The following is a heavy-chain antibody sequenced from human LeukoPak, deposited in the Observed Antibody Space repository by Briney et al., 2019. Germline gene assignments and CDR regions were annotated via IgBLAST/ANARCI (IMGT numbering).Heavy chain of an antibody. CDR1: GFTFSSYA. Sequence: GGSLRLSCAASGFTFSSYAMTWVRQAPGKGLEWVSSISGSGDTAYYADSVKGRFAISRDNSKNTLYLEMHSLRVEDTAVYYCAKTFLEQWLVHYWGQGTLVTVSS. CDR2: ISGSGDTA. D-gene: IGHD6-19*01. CDR3: AKTFLEQWLVHY. J-gene: IGHJ4*02. V-gene: IGHV3-23*01.